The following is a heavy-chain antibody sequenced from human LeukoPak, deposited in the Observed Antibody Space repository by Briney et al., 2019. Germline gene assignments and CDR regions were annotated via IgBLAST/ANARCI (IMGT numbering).Heavy chain of an antibody. J-gene: IGHJ4*02. Sequence: PSETLSLTCTVSGGSISSYYWSWIRQPPGKGLEWIGYIYYSGSTNYNPSLKSRVTISVDTSKNQFSLKLSSVTAADTAVYYCARGSGWYALHYWGQGTLVTVSS. CDR3: ARGSGWYALHY. CDR2: IYYSGST. V-gene: IGHV4-59*12. CDR1: GGSISSYY. D-gene: IGHD6-19*01.